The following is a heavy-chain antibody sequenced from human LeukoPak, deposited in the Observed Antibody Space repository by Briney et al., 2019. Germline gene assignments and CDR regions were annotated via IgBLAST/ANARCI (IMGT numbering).Heavy chain of an antibody. CDR3: TRVQRITMVRGAREYYFDY. J-gene: IGHJ4*02. V-gene: IGHV3-49*05. CDR1: GFTFGDYA. D-gene: IGHD3-10*01. CDR2: IRSEAYGGTT. Sequence: KAGGSLRLSCTASGFTFGDYAMSWFRQAPGKGLEWVGFIRSEAYGGTTEYAASVKGRFTISRDDSKSIAYLQMNSLKTEDTAVYYCTRVQRITMVRGAREYYFDYWGQGTLVTVSS.